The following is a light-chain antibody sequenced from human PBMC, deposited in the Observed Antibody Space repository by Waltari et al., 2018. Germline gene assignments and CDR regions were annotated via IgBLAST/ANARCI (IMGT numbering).Light chain of an antibody. V-gene: IGKV3-20*01. CDR2: AAS. Sequence: QPRGTPFFSGGKSATLSCGASRVTDTYLAWYQQKPGQPPRLLMYAASRRATGVPDRFSGSGSGTDFSLTISRPAPEDFAVYYCQNHDRLPATFGQGTRVEIK. CDR3: QNHDRLPAT. J-gene: IGKJ1*01. CDR1: RVTDTY.